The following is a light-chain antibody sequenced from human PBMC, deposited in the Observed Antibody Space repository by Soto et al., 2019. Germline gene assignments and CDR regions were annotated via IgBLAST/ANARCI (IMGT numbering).Light chain of an antibody. CDR1: QRVRSY. V-gene: IGKV3-11*01. CDR3: QQRSNWLT. CDR2: DAS. Sequence: EIGLTHSPAPLSFSPGERATLSCRASQRVRSYLAWYQQKPGQAPSLLIYDASNRATGIPARFSGSGSGTDFTLTISSLEPEDCAVYYCQQRSNWLTFGGGTKVEIK. J-gene: IGKJ4*01.